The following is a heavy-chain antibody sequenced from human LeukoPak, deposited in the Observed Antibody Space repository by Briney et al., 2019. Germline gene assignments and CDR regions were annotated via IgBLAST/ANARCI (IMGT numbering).Heavy chain of an antibody. CDR1: GFSFSTYD. D-gene: IGHD2-15*01. CDR2: TSYDGSKK. CDR3: ARGASYCSGGSCYDY. J-gene: IGHJ4*02. Sequence: PGGSLRLSCTASGFSFSTYDMHWVRQAPGKGLEWVAVTSYDGSKKYYADSVKGRFTISRDNSKKMVYLQMNSLRAEDTAVYYCARGASYCSGGSCYDYWGQGTLVTVSS. V-gene: IGHV3-30*03.